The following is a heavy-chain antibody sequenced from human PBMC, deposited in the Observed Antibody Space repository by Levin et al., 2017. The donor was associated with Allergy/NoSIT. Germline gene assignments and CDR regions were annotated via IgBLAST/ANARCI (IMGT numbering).Heavy chain of an antibody. CDR1: GFTLSRFW. CDR2: INEDGSEK. D-gene: IGHD3-22*01. Sequence: PGASVKVSCAASGFTLSRFWTTWVRQAPGKGLEWVTNINEDGSEKQYVASVKGRFTISRDYANNSVYLQMSSLRDDDTAIYYCARDPYDIRGYGGYGAFDIWGQGTMVTVSS. J-gene: IGHJ3*02. CDR3: ARDPYDIRGYGGYGAFDI. V-gene: IGHV3-7*01.